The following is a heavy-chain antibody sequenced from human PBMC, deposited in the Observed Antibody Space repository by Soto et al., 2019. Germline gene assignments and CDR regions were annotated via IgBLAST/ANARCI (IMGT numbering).Heavy chain of an antibody. CDR1: GYTFTSYA. CDR3: AYVWGSSDAFDI. Sequence: ASVKVSCKASGYTFTSYAMHWVRQAPGQRLEWMGRINAGNGNTKYSQKLQGRVTITRDTSASTAYRELSSLRSEDTAVDYWAYVWGSSDAFDIWGQGTMVTVSS. V-gene: IGHV1-3*01. D-gene: IGHD3-16*01. J-gene: IGHJ3*02. CDR2: INAGNGNT.